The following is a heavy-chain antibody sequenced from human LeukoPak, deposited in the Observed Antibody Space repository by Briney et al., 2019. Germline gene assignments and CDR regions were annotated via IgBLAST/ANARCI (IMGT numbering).Heavy chain of an antibody. CDR3: AREGLCSGGSCTFDY. V-gene: IGHV4-38-2*02. D-gene: IGHD2-15*01. J-gene: IGHJ4*02. CDR1: GYSISSGYY. Sequence: PSETLSLTCAVSGYSISSGYYWGWIRQPPGKGLEWIGSIYRSGSTYYNPSLKSRVTISVDTSKNQFSLKLSSVTAADTAVYYCAREGLCSGGSCTFDYWGQGTLVTVSS. CDR2: IYRSGST.